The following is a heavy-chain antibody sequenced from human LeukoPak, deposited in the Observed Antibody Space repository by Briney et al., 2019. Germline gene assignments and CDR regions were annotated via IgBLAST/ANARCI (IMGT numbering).Heavy chain of an antibody. V-gene: IGHV1-24*01. Sequence: ASVKVSCKVSGASLSETSIHWVRQAPGQWLEWMGGFDPEDGESIFAQRFQGRFSMTEDTSTDAAYMELRSLRPEDTAVYYCATADKWEPLDYWGQGTLVTVSS. J-gene: IGHJ4*02. CDR2: FDPEDGES. CDR3: ATADKWEPLDY. D-gene: IGHD1-26*01. CDR1: GASLSETS.